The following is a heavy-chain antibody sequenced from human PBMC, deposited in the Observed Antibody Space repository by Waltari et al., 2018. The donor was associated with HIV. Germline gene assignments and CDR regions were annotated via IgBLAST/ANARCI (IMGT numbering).Heavy chain of an antibody. V-gene: IGHV4-38-2*02. CDR2: FYLSGST. CDR3: AREVYSGYDRGIDY. J-gene: IGHJ4*02. CDR1: GYSISSGYY. Sequence: QVQLQESGPGLVKPSETLSLTCAVSGYSISSGYYWGWIRQPPGRGLEWIGRFYLSGSTYYNPSLKSRVTIAVDTAKNQCSLKLSSVIAADTAVYYCAREVYSGYDRGIDYWGQGTLVTVSS. D-gene: IGHD5-12*01.